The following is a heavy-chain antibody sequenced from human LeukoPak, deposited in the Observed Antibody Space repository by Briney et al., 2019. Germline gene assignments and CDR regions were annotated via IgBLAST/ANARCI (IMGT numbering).Heavy chain of an antibody. Sequence: PGGSLRLSCAASGFTFSSNWMHWVRQAPGKGLVWVSRINEDGSTTNYADSVKGRSTIFRDNAKNTLYLQMNSLRAEDTAVYYCARATDYYYGMDVWGQGTTVTVSS. CDR3: ARATDYYYGMDV. V-gene: IGHV3-74*01. D-gene: IGHD4-17*01. CDR2: INEDGSTT. J-gene: IGHJ6*02. CDR1: GFTFSSNW.